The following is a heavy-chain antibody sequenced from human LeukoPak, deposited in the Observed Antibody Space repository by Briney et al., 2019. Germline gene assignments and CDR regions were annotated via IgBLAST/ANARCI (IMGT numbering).Heavy chain of an antibody. CDR1: GYTFTGYY. CDR2: INPNSGGT. J-gene: IGHJ4*02. CDR3: ARVRFGSGTVDY. V-gene: IGHV1-2*02. Sequence: ASVKVSCKASGYTFTGYYMHWVRQAPGQGLEWMGWINPNSGGTNYAQKFQGRVTMTRDTSISTAYMELSRLRSDDTAVYYCARVRFGSGTVDYWGRGTLVTVSS. D-gene: IGHD2-2*01.